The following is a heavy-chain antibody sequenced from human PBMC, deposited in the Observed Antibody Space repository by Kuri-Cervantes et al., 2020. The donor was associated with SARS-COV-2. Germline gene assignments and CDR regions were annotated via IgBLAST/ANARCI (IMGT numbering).Heavy chain of an antibody. J-gene: IGHJ4*02. V-gene: IGHV3-48*01. CDR2: ISSSSSTI. D-gene: IGHD6-19*01. CDR1: GFTFSSYS. Sequence: LSLTCAASGFTFSSYSMNWVRQAPGKGLEWVSYISSSSSTIYYADSVKDRFTISRDNSKNTLYLQMNSLRAEDTAVYYCAKAGGWYSSFFDYWGQGTLVTVSS. CDR3: AKAGGWYSSFFDY.